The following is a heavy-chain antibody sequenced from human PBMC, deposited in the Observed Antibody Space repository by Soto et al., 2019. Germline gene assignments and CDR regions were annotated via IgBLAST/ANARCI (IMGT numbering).Heavy chain of an antibody. CDR3: AKEARGSGYYYYGMDV. Sequence: GGSLRLSCAASGFTFSSYAMHWVRQAPGKGLEWVAVISYDGSNKYYADSVKGRFTISRDNSKNTLYLQMNSLRADDTAVYYCAKEARGSGYYYYGMDVWGQGTTVTVSS. CDR1: GFTFSSYA. V-gene: IGHV3-30-3*01. J-gene: IGHJ6*02. CDR2: ISYDGSNK. D-gene: IGHD3-22*01.